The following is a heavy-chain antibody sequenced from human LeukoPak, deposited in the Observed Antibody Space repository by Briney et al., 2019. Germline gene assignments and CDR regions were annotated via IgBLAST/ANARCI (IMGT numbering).Heavy chain of an antibody. V-gene: IGHV3-15*01. D-gene: IGHD2-2*01. J-gene: IGHJ4*02. CDR2: IKSKTDGGTT. CDR1: GFTFSSYG. Sequence: PGRSLRLSCAASGFTFSSYGMHWVRQAPGKGLEWVGRIKSKTDGGTTDYAAPVKGRFTISRDDSKNTLYLQMNNLRAEDTALYYCTTLPHCSSTTCYTALYRGLDYWGQGTLVTVSS. CDR3: TTLPHCSSTTCYTALYRGLDY.